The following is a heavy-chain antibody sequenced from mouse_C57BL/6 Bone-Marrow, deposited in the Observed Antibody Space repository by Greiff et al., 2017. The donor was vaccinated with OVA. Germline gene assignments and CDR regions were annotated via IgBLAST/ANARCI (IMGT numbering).Heavy chain of an antibody. D-gene: IGHD2-4*01. Sequence: QVQLQQPGAELVKPGASVKLSCKASGYTFTSYWMHWVKQRPGQGLEWIGMIHPNSGSTNYNEKFKSKTTLTVDKSSSTAYMQLSSLTSEDSAVYYCARWGNDYVFAYWGQGTLVTVSA. CDR1: GYTFTSYW. CDR2: IHPNSGST. V-gene: IGHV1-64*01. CDR3: ARWGNDYVFAY. J-gene: IGHJ3*01.